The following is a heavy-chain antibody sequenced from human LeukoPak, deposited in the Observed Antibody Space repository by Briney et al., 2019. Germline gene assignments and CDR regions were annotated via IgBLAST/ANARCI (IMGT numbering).Heavy chain of an antibody. Sequence: GGSRRLSCAASGFTFSTYWMSWVRQAPGKGLEWVANIKHDGSEEYYVDSVKGRFTISRDNAKNSLYLQMNSLRAEDTAVYYCAKDHYDFWSGSGYYYMDVWGKGTTVTVSS. CDR3: AKDHYDFWSGSGYYYMDV. J-gene: IGHJ6*03. D-gene: IGHD3-3*01. CDR2: IKHDGSEE. CDR1: GFTFSTYW. V-gene: IGHV3-7*01.